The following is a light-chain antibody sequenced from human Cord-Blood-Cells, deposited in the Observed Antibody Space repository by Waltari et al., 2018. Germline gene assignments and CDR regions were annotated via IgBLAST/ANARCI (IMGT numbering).Light chain of an antibody. CDR2: GNS. CDR3: HADDSGRSGVV. Sequence: QSVLTQPPSVSGAPGQRVTISCTGSSSNIGAGYDVHWYQQLPGTAPKLLIYGNSSRTAGVPVRVSGSKSCTSASRALTGLQAEDGADYYCHADDSGRSGVVFGGGTKLTVL. V-gene: IGLV1-40*01. CDR1: SSNIGAGYD. J-gene: IGLJ2*01.